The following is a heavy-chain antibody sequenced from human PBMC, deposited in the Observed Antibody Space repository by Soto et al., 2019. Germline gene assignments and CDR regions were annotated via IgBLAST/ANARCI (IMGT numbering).Heavy chain of an antibody. CDR2: INHSGCT. CDR3: ARGRQYYDSSGYYRRVERFDY. V-gene: IGHV4-34*01. D-gene: IGHD3-22*01. CDR1: GGSFSGYY. J-gene: IGHJ4*02. Sequence: PSETLSLTCAVYGGSFSGYYWSWLRQLPGKGLEWIGEINHSGCTNYNPSLKSRVTISVDTSKNQFSLKLSSVTAADTAVYYCARGRQYYDSSGYYRRVERFDYWGQGTLVTVSS.